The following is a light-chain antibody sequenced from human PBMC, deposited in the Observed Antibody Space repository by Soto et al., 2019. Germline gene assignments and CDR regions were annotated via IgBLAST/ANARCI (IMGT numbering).Light chain of an antibody. CDR1: SSDVGGYNY. CDR2: DVT. CDR3: SSYRGASTPV. J-gene: IGLJ2*01. V-gene: IGLV2-14*03. Sequence: VLTQPASVSGSPGQSVTISCTGTSSDVGGYNYVSWYQHHPGKAPKLVIFDVTNRPSEVSDRFSGSKSGNTASLTISGLQFEDEADYYCSSYRGASTPVFGGGTKVTVL.